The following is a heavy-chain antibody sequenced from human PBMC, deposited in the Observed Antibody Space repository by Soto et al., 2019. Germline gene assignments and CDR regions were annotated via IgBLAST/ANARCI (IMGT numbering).Heavy chain of an antibody. J-gene: IGHJ4*02. CDR2: ISAHNGNT. CDR1: GYAFTTYG. V-gene: IGHV1-18*01. CDR3: GRGGQGDY. Sequence: QVHLVQSGAEVKKPGASVKVSCQGSGYAFTTYGITWVRQAPGQGLEWMGWISAHNGNTNYAQKLQGRVTVTRDTYTNTGYMAPSSLRYDDSAGYYCGRGGQGDYWGQGALVTVSS.